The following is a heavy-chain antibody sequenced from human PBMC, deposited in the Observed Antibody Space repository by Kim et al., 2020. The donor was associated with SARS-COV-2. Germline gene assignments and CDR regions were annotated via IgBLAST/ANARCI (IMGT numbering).Heavy chain of an antibody. J-gene: IGHJ4*02. CDR3: ASAAAGTLNSSGPDY. D-gene: IGHD6-13*01. CDR2: IYYSGST. CDR1: GGSISSGGYS. Sequence: SETLSLTCAVSGGSISSGGYSWSWIRQPPGKGLEWIGYIYYSGSTYYNPSLKSRVTISVDRSKNQFSLKLSSVTAADTAVYYCASAAAGTLNSSGPDYWGQGTLVTVSS. V-gene: IGHV4-30-2*01.